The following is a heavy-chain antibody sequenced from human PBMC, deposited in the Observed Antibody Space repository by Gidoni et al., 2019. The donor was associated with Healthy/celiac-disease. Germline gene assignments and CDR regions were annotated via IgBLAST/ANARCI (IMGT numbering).Heavy chain of an antibody. D-gene: IGHD4-4*01. Sequence: EVQLVQSGAEVKKPGESLKISCKGSGYGFTSYWIGWVRQVPGKGLEWMGIIYPGDSDTRYSPSFQGQVTISADKSISTAYLQWSSLKASDTAMYYCARFTVTTNLSYYYYGMDVWGQGTTVTVSS. CDR3: ARFTVTTNLSYYYYGMDV. CDR2: IYPGDSDT. J-gene: IGHJ6*02. V-gene: IGHV5-51*01. CDR1: GYGFTSYW.